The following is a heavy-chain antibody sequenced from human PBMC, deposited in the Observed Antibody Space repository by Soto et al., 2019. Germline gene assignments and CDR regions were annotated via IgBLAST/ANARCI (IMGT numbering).Heavy chain of an antibody. CDR2: IKSKTDGGTT. CDR1: EFTIRNAW. CDR3: TTDGGKIAAAGIFAY. Sequence: GGSLRLSCAASEFTIRNAWMSWVRQAPGKGLEWVGRIKSKTDGGTTDYAAPVKGRFTISRDDSKNTLYLQMNSLKTEDTAVYYCTTDGGKIAAAGIFAYLGKGTLVTGSS. J-gene: IGHJ4*02. D-gene: IGHD6-13*01. V-gene: IGHV3-15*01.